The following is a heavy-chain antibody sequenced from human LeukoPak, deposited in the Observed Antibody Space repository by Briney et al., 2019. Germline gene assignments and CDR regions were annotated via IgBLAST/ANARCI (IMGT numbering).Heavy chain of an antibody. CDR2: INHSGST. J-gene: IGHJ4*02. V-gene: IGHV4-34*01. CDR1: GGSISSYY. D-gene: IGHD3-9*01. Sequence: PSETLSLTCTVSGGSISSYYGNWIRQPPGKGLEWVGEINHSGSTYYNPSLKSRVTISLDTSKNQFSLKLSSVTAADTAVYYCARPMTGYYISVFDYWGQGTLVTVSS. CDR3: ARPMTGYYISVFDY.